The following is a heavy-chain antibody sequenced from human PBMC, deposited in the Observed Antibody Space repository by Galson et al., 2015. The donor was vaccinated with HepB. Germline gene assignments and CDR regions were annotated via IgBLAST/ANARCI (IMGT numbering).Heavy chain of an antibody. CDR3: AKSPPYCSGGSCYSFDY. V-gene: IGHV3-30*18. CDR2: ISYDGSNK. Sequence: SLRLSCAASGFTFSSYGMHWVRQAPGKGLEWVAVISYDGSNKYHADSVKGRFTISRDNSKNTLYLQMNSLRAEDTAVYYCAKSPPYCSGGSCYSFDYWGQGTLVTVSS. D-gene: IGHD2-15*01. J-gene: IGHJ4*02. CDR1: GFTFSSYG.